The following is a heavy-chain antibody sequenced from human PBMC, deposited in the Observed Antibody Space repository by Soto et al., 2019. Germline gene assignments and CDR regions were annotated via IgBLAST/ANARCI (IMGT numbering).Heavy chain of an antibody. CDR1: GDSISRSYW. CDR2: IYHSGST. V-gene: IGHV4-4*02. Sequence: SETLSLTCAVSGDSISRSYWWSWVRQLPGKGLEWIGEIYHSGSTIYNPSLQSRVTLSVDKSKNEFSLKMSSVTDADTAVYYSTSKFEQLLADAFEIWGRGTMVTVSS. J-gene: IGHJ3*02. D-gene: IGHD3-10*01. CDR3: TSKFEQLLADAFEI.